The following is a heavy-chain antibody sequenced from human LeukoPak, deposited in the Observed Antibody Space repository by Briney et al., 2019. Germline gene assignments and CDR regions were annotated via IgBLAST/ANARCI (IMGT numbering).Heavy chain of an antibody. D-gene: IGHD3-22*01. CDR3: ARPSHYYDKGADY. Sequence: SETLSLTCAVYGGSFSGYYWSWIRQPPGKGLEWIGEINHSGSTNYNPSLKSRVTISVDTSKNQFSLKLSSVTAADTAVYYCARPSHYYDKGADYWGQGTLVTVSS. V-gene: IGHV4-34*01. J-gene: IGHJ4*02. CDR1: GGSFSGYY. CDR2: INHSGST.